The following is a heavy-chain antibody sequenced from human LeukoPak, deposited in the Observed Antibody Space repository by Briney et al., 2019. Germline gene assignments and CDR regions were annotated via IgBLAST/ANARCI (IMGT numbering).Heavy chain of an antibody. CDR3: ARSYYYDYRQIDY. D-gene: IGHD3-22*01. J-gene: IGHJ4*02. Sequence: SETLSLTCTVSGGSISTSSYYWGWIRQPPGKGLEWLGSIYYSGSTYYNPSLKSRVTISVDTSKNQFSLNLYSVTAADTAVFYCARSYYYDYRQIDYWGQGTLVTVSS. V-gene: IGHV4-39*01. CDR2: IYYSGST. CDR1: GGSISTSSYY.